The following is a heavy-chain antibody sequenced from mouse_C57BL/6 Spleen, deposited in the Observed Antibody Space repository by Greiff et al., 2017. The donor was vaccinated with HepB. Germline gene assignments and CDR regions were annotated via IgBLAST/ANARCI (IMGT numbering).Heavy chain of an antibody. V-gene: IGHV1-9*01. J-gene: IGHJ3*01. CDR1: GYTFTGYW. D-gene: IGHD1-1*01. CDR3: ARPYYFGSSPFAY. Sequence: QVQLQQSGAELMKPGASVKLSCKATGYTFTGYWIEWVKQRPGHGLEWIGEILPGRGSTNYNEKFKGKAKFTADTSSNTAYMQLSSRTTEDSAIYYCARPYYFGSSPFAYWGQGTLVTVSA. CDR2: ILPGRGST.